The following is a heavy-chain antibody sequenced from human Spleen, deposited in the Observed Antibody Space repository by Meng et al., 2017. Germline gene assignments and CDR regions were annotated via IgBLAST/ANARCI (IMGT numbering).Heavy chain of an antibody. J-gene: IGHJ4*02. CDR1: GFTFDDYA. D-gene: IGHD3-3*01. CDR3: ARDLTRDAYYDFWSGYYAYDY. CDR2: ISWNSGSI. Sequence: SLKISCAASGFTFDDYAMHWVRQAPGKGLEWVSGISWNSGSIGYADSVKGRFTISRDNAKNSLYLQMNSLRAEDTAVYYCARDLTRDAYYDFWSGYYAYDYWGQGTLVTVSS. V-gene: IGHV3-9*01.